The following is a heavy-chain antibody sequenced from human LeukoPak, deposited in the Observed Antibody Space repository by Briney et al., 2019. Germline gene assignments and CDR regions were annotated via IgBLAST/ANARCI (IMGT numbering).Heavy chain of an antibody. CDR3: ARSGILVTGVRMDV. Sequence: GASVKVSCKASGYIFKSYGVNWVRQAPGQGLERVGWISGFNGQTDYGQRFQGRVTMTRDTSTSTAYMELRSLRSEDTAVYYCARSGILVTGVRMDVWGKGTTVIVSS. CDR2: ISGFNGQT. V-gene: IGHV1-18*01. D-gene: IGHD2-8*02. CDR1: GYIFKSYG. J-gene: IGHJ6*04.